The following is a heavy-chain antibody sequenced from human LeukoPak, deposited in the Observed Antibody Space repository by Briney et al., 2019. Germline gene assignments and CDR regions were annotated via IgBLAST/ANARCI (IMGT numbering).Heavy chain of an antibody. CDR3: ARATPAYCGGDCYSGAFDI. J-gene: IGHJ3*02. V-gene: IGHV1-46*01. Sequence: ASVTVSCTASGYTFTSYYMHWVRQAPGQGLEWMGIINPSGGSTSYAQKFQGRVTMTRDTSTSTVYMELSSLRSEDTAVYYCARATPAYCGGDCYSGAFDIWGQGTMVTVSS. D-gene: IGHD2-21*02. CDR2: INPSGGST. CDR1: GYTFTSYY.